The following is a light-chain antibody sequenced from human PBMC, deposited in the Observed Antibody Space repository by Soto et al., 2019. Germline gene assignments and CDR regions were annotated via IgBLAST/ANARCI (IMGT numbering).Light chain of an antibody. CDR1: QSVSSY. V-gene: IGKV3-11*01. CDR3: QQRSNWRT. J-gene: IGKJ2*01. Sequence: EIVLTQSPATLSLSPGERATLSCRASQSVSSYLAWYQQKPGQAPRLLIYDASNRATGIPARFSGSGSGTDFTLTISSQEREDFAVYYCQQRSNWRTFGQGPKLEIK. CDR2: DAS.